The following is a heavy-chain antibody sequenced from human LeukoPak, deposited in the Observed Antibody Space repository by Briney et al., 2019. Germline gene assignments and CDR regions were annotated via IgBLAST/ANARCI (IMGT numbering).Heavy chain of an antibody. CDR2: MNPNSGNT. CDR1: GYTFTSYD. J-gene: IGHJ4*02. Sequence: ASVKVSCKASGYTFTSYDINWVRQATGQGLEWMGWMNPNSGNTGYAQKFQGRVTITADKSTSTGYMELRSLRSEDTAVYYCARGVVRGAPTTNFDYWGQGTLVTVSS. CDR3: ARGVVRGAPTTNFDY. D-gene: IGHD3-10*01. V-gene: IGHV1-8*01.